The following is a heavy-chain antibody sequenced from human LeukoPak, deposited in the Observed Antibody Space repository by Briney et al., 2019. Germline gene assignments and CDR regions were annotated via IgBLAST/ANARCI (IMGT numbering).Heavy chain of an antibody. CDR1: GFTLSLAW. V-gene: IGHV3-74*01. D-gene: IGHD5-24*01. Sequence: PGGSLRLSCATSGFTLSLAWMHWVRQAPGKGLEWVSRIKYDGSYTNYADSVKGRFTISRDTSRNTLSLQMNSLRAEDTAVYYCAREGEKGDGYNHGFDYWGQGTLVTVSS. J-gene: IGHJ4*02. CDR2: IKYDGSYT. CDR3: AREGEKGDGYNHGFDY.